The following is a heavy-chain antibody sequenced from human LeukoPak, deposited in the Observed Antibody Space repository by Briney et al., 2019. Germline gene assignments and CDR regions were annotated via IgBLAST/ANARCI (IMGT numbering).Heavy chain of an antibody. V-gene: IGHV3-23*01. J-gene: IGHJ5*02. CDR2: ISGSGGNT. CDR1: GFTFSSYA. CDR3: AKDRLGVGDNWFDP. D-gene: IGHD3-3*01. Sequence: GGSLRLSCAASGFTFSSYAMSWVRQAPWKGLEWVSAISGSGGNTYYADSVRGRFTVSRDNSKNTLYLQMNSLRAEDTAVYYCAKDRLGVGDNWFDPWGQGTLVTVSS.